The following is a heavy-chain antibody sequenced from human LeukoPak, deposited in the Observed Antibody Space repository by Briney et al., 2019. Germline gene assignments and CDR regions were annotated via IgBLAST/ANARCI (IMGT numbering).Heavy chain of an antibody. CDR1: GFTFSSYA. Sequence: GGSLRLSCAASGFTFSSYAMSWVRQAPGKGLEWVSAISGSGGSTYYADSVKGRFTISRDNSKNTLYLQMNSLRSDDTAVYYCAHDWEAPRFDYWGQGTLVTVSS. CDR3: AHDWEAPRFDY. D-gene: IGHD1-26*01. J-gene: IGHJ4*02. CDR2: ISGSGGST. V-gene: IGHV3-23*01.